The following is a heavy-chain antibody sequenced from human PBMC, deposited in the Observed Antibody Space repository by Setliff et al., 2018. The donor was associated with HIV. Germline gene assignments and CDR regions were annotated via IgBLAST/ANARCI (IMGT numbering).Heavy chain of an antibody. CDR2: IYYSGST. V-gene: IGHV4-39*01. CDR3: ARHVDYFDSSGNDAFDI. Sequence: PSETLSLTCTVSGGSISSSSYYWGWIRQPPGKGLEWIGSIYYSGSTYYNPSLKSRVTISVDTSKNQFSLKLSSVTAADTAVYCCARHVDYFDSSGNDAFDIWGQGTMVTVSS. CDR1: GGSISSSSYY. J-gene: IGHJ3*02. D-gene: IGHD3-22*01.